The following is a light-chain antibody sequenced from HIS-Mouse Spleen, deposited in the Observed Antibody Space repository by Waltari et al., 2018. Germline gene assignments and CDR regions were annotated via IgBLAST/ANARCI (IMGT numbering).Light chain of an antibody. Sequence: QSAQTQPASVSGSPGQSITIPCTGTSRDVGGYNSVSWYQQHPGKAPKLMIYDVSNRPSGVSNRFSGSKSGNTASLTISGLQAEDEADYYCSSYTSSSFNVVFGGGTKLTVL. CDR1: SRDVGGYNS. CDR2: DVS. CDR3: SSYTSSSFNVV. V-gene: IGLV2-14*03. J-gene: IGLJ2*01.